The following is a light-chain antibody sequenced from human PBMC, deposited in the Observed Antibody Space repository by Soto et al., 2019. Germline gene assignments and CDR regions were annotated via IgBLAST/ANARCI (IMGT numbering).Light chain of an antibody. CDR2: DAS. CDR3: QQTYNFPVT. CDR1: QSVTNY. V-gene: IGKV3-11*01. Sequence: EIFLTQSPDTLSLSPGERATLSFRASQSVTNYIAWYQQKPGQAPRLLIYDASNRATGVPARFSGSGSGTDFTLTISSLQTEDFATYYCQQTYNFPVTFGGGTKVDIK. J-gene: IGKJ4*01.